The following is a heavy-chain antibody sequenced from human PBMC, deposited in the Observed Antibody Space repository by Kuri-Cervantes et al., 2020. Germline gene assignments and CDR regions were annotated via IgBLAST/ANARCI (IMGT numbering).Heavy chain of an antibody. CDR1: GGSFSGYY. CDR2: TNHSGST. CDR3: ARGGGQWLSGSRKAKGWSDY. D-gene: IGHD6-19*01. J-gene: IGHJ4*02. Sequence: GSLRLSCAVYGGSFSGYYWSWIRQPPGKGLEWIGETNHSGSTNYNPSLKSRVTISVDTSKNQFSLKLSSVTAADTAVYYCARGGGQWLSGSRKAKGWSDYWGQGTLVTVSS. V-gene: IGHV4-34*01.